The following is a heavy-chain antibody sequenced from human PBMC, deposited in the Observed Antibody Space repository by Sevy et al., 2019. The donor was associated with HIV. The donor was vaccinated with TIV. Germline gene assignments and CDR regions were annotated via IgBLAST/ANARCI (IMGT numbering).Heavy chain of an antibody. CDR3: AKGPTYYYDSSGYYYFDY. Sequence: GGSLRLSCAASGFTFSSYAMSWVRQAPGKGLEWVSAIRGSGGSTYYADSVKGRLTISGENSKNTLYLQMNSLRAEYTAVYYCAKGPTYYYDSSGYYYFDYWGQGTLVTVSS. D-gene: IGHD3-22*01. V-gene: IGHV3-23*01. CDR2: IRGSGGST. CDR1: GFTFSSYA. J-gene: IGHJ4*02.